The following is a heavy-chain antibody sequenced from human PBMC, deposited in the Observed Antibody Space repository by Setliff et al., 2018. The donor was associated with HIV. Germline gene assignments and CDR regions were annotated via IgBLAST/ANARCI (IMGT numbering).Heavy chain of an antibody. CDR2: FDPEDGDT. Sequence: ASVKVSCKVSGYSLTELSMHWVRQASEKGLEWMGRFDPEDGDTLYAQKLQGRVTMTEDTSTDTAYMELSGLRSEDTAVYYCATAKEQWLAEGGFDYWGQGTLVTVS. V-gene: IGHV1-24*01. CDR1: GYSLTELS. CDR3: ATAKEQWLAEGGFDY. D-gene: IGHD6-19*01. J-gene: IGHJ4*01.